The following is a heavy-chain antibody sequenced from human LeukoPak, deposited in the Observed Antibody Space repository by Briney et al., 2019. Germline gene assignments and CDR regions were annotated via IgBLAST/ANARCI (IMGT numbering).Heavy chain of an antibody. Sequence: SETLSLTCAVYGGSFSGYYWSWIRQPPGKGPGWIGEINHSGSTNYNPSLKRRVTISVETSKTQFSLKLRSVTAADTAVYYCRGRRYFAWLSSLFPAFDYWGQGTLVTVSS. CDR2: INHSGST. J-gene: IGHJ4*02. V-gene: IGHV4-34*01. CDR3: RGRRYFAWLSSLFPAFDY. D-gene: IGHD3-9*01. CDR1: GGSFSGYY.